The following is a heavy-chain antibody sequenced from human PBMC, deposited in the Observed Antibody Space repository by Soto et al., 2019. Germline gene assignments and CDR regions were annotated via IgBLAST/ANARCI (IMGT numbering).Heavy chain of an antibody. Sequence: SGGSLRLSCAASGFTFSSYGMHWVRQAPGKGLEWVAVIWYDGSNKYYADSVEGRFTISRDNSKNTLYLQMNSLRAEDTAVYYCARDLWYCSGGSCYSHYYYYYGMDVWGQGTTVTVSS. D-gene: IGHD2-15*01. J-gene: IGHJ6*02. CDR1: GFTFSSYG. CDR2: IWYDGSNK. V-gene: IGHV3-33*01. CDR3: ARDLWYCSGGSCYSHYYYYYGMDV.